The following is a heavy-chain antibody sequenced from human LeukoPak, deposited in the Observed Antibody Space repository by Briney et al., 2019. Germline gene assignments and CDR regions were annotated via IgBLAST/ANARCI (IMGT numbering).Heavy chain of an antibody. J-gene: IGHJ4*02. CDR1: GFTFSSYA. Sequence: PGGSLRLSCAASGFTFSSYAMSWVRQAPGKGLEWVSAISGSGGSTYYADSVKGRFTISRDNSKNTLYLQMNSLRAEDTAVYYCAKDTGVEDYGGNLDYWGQGTLVTVSS. V-gene: IGHV3-23*01. CDR2: ISGSGGST. CDR3: AKDTGVEDYGGNLDY. D-gene: IGHD4-23*01.